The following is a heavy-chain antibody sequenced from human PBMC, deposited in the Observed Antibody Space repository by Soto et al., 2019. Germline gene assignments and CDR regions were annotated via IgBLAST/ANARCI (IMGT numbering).Heavy chain of an antibody. Sequence: SVKVSCKASGGTFSSYTISWVRQAPGQGLEWMGRIIPILGIANYAQKFQGRVTMTRDTSTTTVYLELSSLTSEDTAVYFCDREGNRDGYSKHFDYWGQGKLVTVS. J-gene: IGHJ4*02. CDR2: IIPILGIA. D-gene: IGHD2-15*01. CDR1: GGTFSSYT. CDR3: DREGNRDGYSKHFDY. V-gene: IGHV1-69*04.